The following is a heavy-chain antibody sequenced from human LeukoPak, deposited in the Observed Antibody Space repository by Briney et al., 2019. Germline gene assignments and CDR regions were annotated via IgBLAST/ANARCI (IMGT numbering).Heavy chain of an antibody. V-gene: IGHV3-66*01. CDR1: GFTVSSNY. CDR2: IYSGGST. D-gene: IGHD6-13*01. J-gene: IGHJ4*02. CDR3: ARDSGYSSSWAFDY. Sequence: GGSLRLSCAASGFTVSSNYMSWVRQAPGKGLEWVSVIYSGGSTYYADSVKGRFTISRDNSKNTLYLQMNSLRAEDTAVYYCARDSGYSSSWAFDYWGQGTLVTVSS.